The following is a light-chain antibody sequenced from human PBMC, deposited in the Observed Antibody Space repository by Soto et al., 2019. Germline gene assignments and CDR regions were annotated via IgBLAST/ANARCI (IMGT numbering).Light chain of an antibody. V-gene: IGLV4-60*03. CDR3: ETWDSNIRV. CDR1: SGHRSYI. CDR2: LEGSGSY. J-gene: IGLJ2*01. Sequence: QSVLTQSSSASAFLGSSVKLTCTLSSGHRSYIIAWHQQQPGKAPRYLMKLEGSGSYNKGSGVPDRFAGSSSGADRYLTMSNLRSEDEADYYCETWDSNIRVFGGGTKLTVL.